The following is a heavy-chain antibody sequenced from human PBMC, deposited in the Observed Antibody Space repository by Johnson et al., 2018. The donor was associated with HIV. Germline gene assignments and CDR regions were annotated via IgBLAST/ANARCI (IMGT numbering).Heavy chain of an antibody. CDR2: ISSSGSTI. CDR1: GFTFSDYY. CDR3: ARGRIAARPHAFDI. D-gene: IGHD6-6*01. J-gene: IGHJ3*02. V-gene: IGHV3-11*01. Sequence: QMLLVESGGGLVKPGGSLRLSCAASGFTFSDYYMSWIRQAPGKGLEWVSYISSSGSTIYYADSVKGRFTISRDNAKNSLYLQMNSLRAEDTALYYCARGRIAARPHAFDIWGQGTMVTVSS.